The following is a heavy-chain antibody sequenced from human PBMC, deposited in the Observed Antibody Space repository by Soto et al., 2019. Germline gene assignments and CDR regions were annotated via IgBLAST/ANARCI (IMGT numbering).Heavy chain of an antibody. J-gene: IGHJ5*02. CDR1: GDSVSSNSAA. D-gene: IGHD6-13*01. V-gene: IGHV6-1*01. Sequence: PSQTLSLTCAISGDSVSSNSAAWNWIRQSPSRGLEWLGRTYYGSKWYNDYAVSVKSRITINPDTSKNQFSLQLNSVTPEDTAVYYCARGIRYSSSWYYNWFDPWGQGTLVTVSS. CDR2: TYYGSKWYN. CDR3: ARGIRYSSSWYYNWFDP.